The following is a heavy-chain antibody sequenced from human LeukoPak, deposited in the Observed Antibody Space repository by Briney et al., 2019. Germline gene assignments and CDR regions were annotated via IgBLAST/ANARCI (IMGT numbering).Heavy chain of an antibody. V-gene: IGHV3-23*01. D-gene: IGHD3-22*01. J-gene: IGHJ4*02. CDR1: GFTFSSYA. Sequence: GGSLRLSCAASGFTFSSYAMSWVRQAPGKGLEWVSAISGSGGSTYYADSVKGRFTISRDNSKNTLYLQMNSLRAEDTAVYYCAKDRLTFFYYDSSGYQGDFDYWGQGTLVTVSS. CDR3: AKDRLTFFYYDSSGYQGDFDY. CDR2: ISGSGGST.